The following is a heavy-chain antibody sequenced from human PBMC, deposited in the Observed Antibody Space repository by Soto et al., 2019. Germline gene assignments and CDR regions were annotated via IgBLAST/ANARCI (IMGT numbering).Heavy chain of an antibody. CDR2: IRSKANSYAT. V-gene: IGHV3-73*01. J-gene: IGHJ6*02. CDR1: GFTFSGSA. Sequence: GGSLRLSCAASGFTFSGSAMHWVGQASGKGLAWVGRIRSKANSYATAYAASVKGRFTISRDDSKNTAYLQMNSLKTEDTAVYYCTRQIGRRFLEWLSHYVAGMDVWGQGT. CDR3: TRQIGRRFLEWLSHYVAGMDV. D-gene: IGHD3-3*01.